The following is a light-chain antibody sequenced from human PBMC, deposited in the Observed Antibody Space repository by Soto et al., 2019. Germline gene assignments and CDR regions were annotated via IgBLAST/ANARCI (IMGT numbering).Light chain of an antibody. Sequence: QSVLTQPPSVSGAPGQRVTISCTGSSSNIGAGYDVHWYQRLPGTAPKVLIYGNNNRPSGVPDRFSGSKSGTSASLAITGLQAEDEADYYCQSYDSSLSGSYVFGTGTKLNVL. V-gene: IGLV1-40*01. CDR3: QSYDSSLSGSYV. CDR1: SSNIGAGYD. J-gene: IGLJ1*01. CDR2: GNN.